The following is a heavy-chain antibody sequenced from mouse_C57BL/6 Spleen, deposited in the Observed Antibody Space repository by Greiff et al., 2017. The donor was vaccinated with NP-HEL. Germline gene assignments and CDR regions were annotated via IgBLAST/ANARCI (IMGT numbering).Heavy chain of an antibody. J-gene: IGHJ3*01. CDR2: IHPNSGST. CDR1: GYTFTSYW. CDR3: ARGYYGSSYEFAY. Sequence: VKLQQPGAELVKPGASVKLSCKASGYTFTSYWMHWVKQRPGQGLEWIGMIHPNSGSTNYNEKFKSKATLTVDKSSSTAYMQLSSLTSEDSAVYYCARGYYGSSYEFAYWGQGTLVTVSA. D-gene: IGHD1-1*01. V-gene: IGHV1-64*01.